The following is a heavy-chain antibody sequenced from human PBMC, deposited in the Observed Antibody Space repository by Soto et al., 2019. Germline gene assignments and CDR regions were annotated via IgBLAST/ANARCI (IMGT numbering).Heavy chain of an antibody. J-gene: IGHJ6*02. CDR2: IYYSGST. CDR3: ARDRWELLRGYYYGMDF. CDR1: GGSISSGGYY. Sequence: SETLSLTCTVSGGSISSGGYYWSWIRQHPGKGLEWIGYIYYSGSTYYNPSLKSRVTISVDTSKNQFSLKLSSVTAADTAVYYCARDRWELLRGYYYGMDFWGQGTTVTVSS. V-gene: IGHV4-31*03. D-gene: IGHD1-26*01.